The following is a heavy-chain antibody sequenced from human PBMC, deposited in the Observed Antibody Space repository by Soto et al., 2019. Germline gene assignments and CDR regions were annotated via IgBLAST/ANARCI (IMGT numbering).Heavy chain of an antibody. J-gene: IGHJ3*01. V-gene: IGHV4-39*01. D-gene: IGHD5-18*01. CDR3: ARHAAARRADVVAFQV. Sequence: QLHLQESGPGLVKPSETLSLSCIVSGGSISRSPYSWAWLRQPPGQGVEWIGTIFYSGNIYYSASLQSRVSISVDTSKEQFSLKVRSVTAADTAVYYCARHAAARRADVVAFQVWGQGTPVTVSS. CDR1: GGSISRSPYS. CDR2: IFYSGNI.